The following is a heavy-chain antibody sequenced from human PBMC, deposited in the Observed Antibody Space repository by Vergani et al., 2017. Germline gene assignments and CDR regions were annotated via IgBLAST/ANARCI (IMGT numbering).Heavy chain of an antibody. Sequence: QVQLVQSGAEVKKPGSSVKVSCKASGGTFSSYAISWVRQAPGQGLEWMGGIIPIFGTANYAQKFQGRVTITADESTSTAYMELSSLRSEDTAVYYCAGDMVRGVIERYYYYYMDVWGKGTTVTVSS. CDR1: GGTFSSYA. D-gene: IGHD3-10*01. CDR2: IIPIFGTA. V-gene: IGHV1-69*01. J-gene: IGHJ6*03. CDR3: AGDMVRGVIERYYYYYMDV.